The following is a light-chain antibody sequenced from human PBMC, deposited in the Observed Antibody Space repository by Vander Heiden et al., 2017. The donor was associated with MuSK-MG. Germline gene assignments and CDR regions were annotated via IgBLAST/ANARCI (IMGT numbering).Light chain of an antibody. CDR1: RSNIRAGYE. V-gene: IGLV1-40*01. Sequence: QSVLTHPPPVSGAPGQVVTISCTGRRSNIRAGYEVHWYQQLPATAPQPLLYGNSNRPPGVPARFSVSKSGTSASLAITGLQAEDEADYYCQSYDSSLSGSRVFGGGTKLTVL. CDR2: GNS. CDR3: QSYDSSLSGSRV. J-gene: IGLJ2*01.